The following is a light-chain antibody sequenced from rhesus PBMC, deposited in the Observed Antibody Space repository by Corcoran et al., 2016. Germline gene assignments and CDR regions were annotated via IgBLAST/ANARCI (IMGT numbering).Light chain of an antibody. CDR1: SSDIGGYNY. V-gene: IGLV2-32*02. CDR3: SSYAGNNIYI. CDR2: EVT. Sequence: QAALTQPRPVSGSPGQSVTISCTGTSSDIGGYNYVSWYQQHPGTAPRLMISEVTKRPSGVSDRFSGSKSGNTASLTISGLQAEDEADYHCSSYAGNNIYIFGGGTRLTVL. J-gene: IGLJ1*01.